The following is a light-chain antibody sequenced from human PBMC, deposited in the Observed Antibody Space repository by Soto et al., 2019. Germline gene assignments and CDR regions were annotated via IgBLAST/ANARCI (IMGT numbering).Light chain of an antibody. CDR3: QQYGSSPVT. CDR1: QSVSNNF. J-gene: IGKJ5*01. V-gene: IGKV3-20*01. CDR2: AAS. Sequence: EIVMTQSASTLSGSPGERATLSWGASQSVSNNFLAWYQEKHGQAPRLLIYAASSRATGIPARFSGSGYGTEFTLTISSLQSEDFAVYYCQQYGSSPVTFGQGTRLEIK.